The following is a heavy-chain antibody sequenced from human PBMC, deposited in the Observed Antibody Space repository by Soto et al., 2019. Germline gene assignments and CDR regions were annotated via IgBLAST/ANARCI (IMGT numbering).Heavy chain of an antibody. CDR2: LNNDGSRI. J-gene: IGHJ4*02. Sequence: EVQLVESGGGLVQPGGSLRLSCAASGFSFSSQWMYWVRQSPGKGPVWVSYLNNDGSRIGYADSVKGRFTISRDNAKNTLYLQMNSLRVEDTAVYYCVKDIRWGRGTLVTVSS. CDR1: GFSFSSQW. V-gene: IGHV3-74*01. CDR3: VKDIR.